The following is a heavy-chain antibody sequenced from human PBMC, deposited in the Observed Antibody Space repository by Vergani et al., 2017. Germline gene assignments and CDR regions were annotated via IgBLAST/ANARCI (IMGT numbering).Heavy chain of an antibody. CDR2: IYYSGST. D-gene: IGHD6-13*01. V-gene: IGHV4-39*01. Sequence: QLQLQESGPGLVKPSETLSLTCTVSGGSISSSSYSWGCIRQPPGRGLEWIGSIYYSGSTYYNPSLKSRVTISVDTSKNQFSLKLSSVTAADTAVYYCARNTQTWSAAAGSGWFDPWGQGTLVTVSS. CDR1: GGSISSSSYS. CDR3: ARNTQTWSAAAGSGWFDP. J-gene: IGHJ5*02.